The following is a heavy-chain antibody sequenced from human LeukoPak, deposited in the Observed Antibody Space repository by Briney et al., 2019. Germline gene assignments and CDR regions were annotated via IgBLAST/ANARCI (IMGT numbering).Heavy chain of an antibody. D-gene: IGHD3-9*01. CDR1: GFTFSSCG. Sequence: PGRSLRLSCAASGFTFSSCGMHWVRQAPGKGLEWVAVIWYDGSNKDYADSVKGRFTISRDNSKSTLSLQMNSLRAEDTAVYYCARAMTGVVFDYWGQGTLVTVSS. CDR3: ARAMTGVVFDY. J-gene: IGHJ4*02. CDR2: IWYDGSNK. V-gene: IGHV3-33*01.